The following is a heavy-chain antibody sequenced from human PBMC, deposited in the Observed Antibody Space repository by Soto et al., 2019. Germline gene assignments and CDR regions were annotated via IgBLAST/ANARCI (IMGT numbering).Heavy chain of an antibody. D-gene: IGHD6-19*01. Sequence: GASVKISCKASGGTFSSYAISWVRQAPGQGLEWMGGIIPIFGTANYAQKFQGRVTITADESTSTAYMELSSLRSEDTAVYYCARVSLAVAGTKGENYWGQGTLVTVSS. CDR2: IIPIFGTA. J-gene: IGHJ4*02. CDR1: GGTFSSYA. CDR3: ARVSLAVAGTKGENY. V-gene: IGHV1-69*13.